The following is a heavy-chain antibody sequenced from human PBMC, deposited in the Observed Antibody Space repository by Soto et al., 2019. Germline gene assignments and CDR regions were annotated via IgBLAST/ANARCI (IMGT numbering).Heavy chain of an antibody. D-gene: IGHD3-9*01. V-gene: IGHV4-34*01. J-gene: IGHJ4*02. CDR2: INHSGST. CDR1: GGSFSGYY. Sequence: SETLSLTCAVYGGSFSGYYWSWIRQPPGKGLEWIGEINHSGSTNYNPSLKSRVTISVDTSKNQFSLKLSSVTAADTAVYYCTRVRVLRYFDWLLREFDYWGQGTLVTGLL. CDR3: TRVRVLRYFDWLLREFDY.